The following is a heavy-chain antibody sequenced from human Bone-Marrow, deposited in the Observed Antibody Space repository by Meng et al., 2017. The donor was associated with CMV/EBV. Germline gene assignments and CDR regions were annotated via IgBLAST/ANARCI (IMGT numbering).Heavy chain of an antibody. D-gene: IGHD3-3*01. Sequence: GESLKISCAASGFTFSSYGMHWVRQAPGKGLEWVAFIRYDGSNKYYADSVKGRFTISRDNSKSTLYLQMNSLRAEDTAVYYCAKDRKDDFWSGYGPNWFDPWGQGTLVTVSS. CDR3: AKDRKDDFWSGYGPNWFDP. CDR1: GFTFSSYG. CDR2: IRYDGSNK. J-gene: IGHJ5*02. V-gene: IGHV3-30*02.